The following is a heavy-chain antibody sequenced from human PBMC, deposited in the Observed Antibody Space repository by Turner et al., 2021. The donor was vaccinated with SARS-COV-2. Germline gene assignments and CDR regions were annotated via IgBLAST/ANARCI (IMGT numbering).Heavy chain of an antibody. CDR3: ARARWLRGEIDY. D-gene: IGHD5-12*01. Sequence: QVQLQESGPGLVKPSETLSLTCTVSGGSVSSYYWRGIRQPPGKGLELIGYIIYSRSTNYNPSLKSRVTNTVDTSKNQFSLKLSAVTAADTAGYYWARARWLRGEIDYWGQGTLVTVSS. CDR1: GGSVSSYY. J-gene: IGHJ4*02. V-gene: IGHV4-59*02. CDR2: IIYSRST.